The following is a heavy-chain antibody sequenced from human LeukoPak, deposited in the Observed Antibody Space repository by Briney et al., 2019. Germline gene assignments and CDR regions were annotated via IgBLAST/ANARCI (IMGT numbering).Heavy chain of an antibody. J-gene: IGHJ4*02. CDR3: ARDWSGYFDY. Sequence: GGSLRLSCAASGFTFSTYSMDWVRQAPGKGLEWVSPISSSSSYIYCADSVKGRFTISRDNAKNSLYLQMNSLRAEDTAVYYCARDWSGYFDYWGQGTLVTVSS. V-gene: IGHV3-21*01. D-gene: IGHD3-3*01. CDR2: ISSSSSYI. CDR1: GFTFSTYS.